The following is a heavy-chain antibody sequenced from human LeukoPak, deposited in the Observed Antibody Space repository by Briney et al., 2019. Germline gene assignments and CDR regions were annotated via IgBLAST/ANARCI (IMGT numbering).Heavy chain of an antibody. J-gene: IGHJ4*02. CDR2: INHRGST. V-gene: IGHV4-34*01. Sequence: SETLSLTCAVYGGSFSGYYWSWIRQPPGKGLEWIGEINHRGSTNYNPSLKSRVTISVDTSKNQFSLKLSSVIAADTAVYYCARALRITMVRGVSYFDYWGQGTLVTVSS. D-gene: IGHD3-10*01. CDR3: ARALRITMVRGVSYFDY. CDR1: GGSFSGYY.